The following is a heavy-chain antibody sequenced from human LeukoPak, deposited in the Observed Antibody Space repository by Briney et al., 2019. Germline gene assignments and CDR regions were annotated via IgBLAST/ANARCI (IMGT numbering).Heavy chain of an antibody. J-gene: IGHJ4*02. CDR3: AIRDGGHFDY. CDR1: GFTFSSYG. CDR2: ISYDGSNK. Sequence: GGSLRLSCAASGFTFSSYGMHWVRQAPGKGLEWVAVISYDGSNKYYADSVKGRFTISRDNSKNTLYLQMNSLRAEDTAVYYCAIRDGGHFDYWGEGTLGTVSS. D-gene: IGHD3-16*01. V-gene: IGHV3-30*03.